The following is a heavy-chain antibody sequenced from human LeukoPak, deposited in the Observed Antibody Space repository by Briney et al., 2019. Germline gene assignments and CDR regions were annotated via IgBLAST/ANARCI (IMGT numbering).Heavy chain of an antibody. CDR1: GGSISSYY. D-gene: IGHD3-22*01. V-gene: IGHV4-59*01. J-gene: IGHJ4*02. Sequence: NSSETLSLTCTVSGGSISSYYWSWIRQPPGKGLEWIGYIYYSGSTNYNPSLKSRVTISVDTSKNQFSLKLSSVTAADTAVYYCAGSSGYYYFDYWGQGTLVTVSS. CDR2: IYYSGST. CDR3: AGSSGYYYFDY.